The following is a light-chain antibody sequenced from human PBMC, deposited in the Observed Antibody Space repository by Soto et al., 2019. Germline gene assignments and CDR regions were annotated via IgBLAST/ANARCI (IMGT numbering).Light chain of an antibody. CDR2: KTS. Sequence: DIQMTQSPSTLSASVGDRVSITCRASQSLNSWLAWYQQKPGKAPKLLIYKTSTLESGVPSRFSGSGSGTEFTLTISNLQPDDFATYYCHQYNTYSFGQGTNVDI. V-gene: IGKV1-5*03. J-gene: IGKJ2*01. CDR3: HQYNTYS. CDR1: QSLNSW.